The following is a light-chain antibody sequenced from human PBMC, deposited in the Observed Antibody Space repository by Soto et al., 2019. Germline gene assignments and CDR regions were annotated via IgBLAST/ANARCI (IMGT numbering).Light chain of an antibody. CDR2: WAS. CDR1: QSVLYSSNNKNY. Sequence: DIVMTQSPDSLAVSLGERATINCKSRQSVLYSSNNKNYLAWYQQKPGQPPKLLIYWASTRESGVPDRFSGSGSGTDFTLTISSLQAEDVAVFSCQQYYSTPPTFGQGTKVEIK. V-gene: IGKV4-1*01. J-gene: IGKJ1*01. CDR3: QQYYSTPPT.